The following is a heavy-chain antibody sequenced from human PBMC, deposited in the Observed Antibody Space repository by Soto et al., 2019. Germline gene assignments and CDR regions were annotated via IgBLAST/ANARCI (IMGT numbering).Heavy chain of an antibody. CDR3: AKSHWSGYPPYYYYYGMDV. CDR2: ISGSGGST. D-gene: IGHD3-3*01. J-gene: IGHJ6*02. Sequence: EVQLLESGGGLVQPGGSLRLSCAASGFTFSSYAMSWVRQAPGKGLEWVSAISGSGGSTYYADSVKGRFTISRDNSKNTLYLQMNSLRAEDTAVYYCAKSHWSGYPPYYYYYGMDVWGRGTTVTVSS. CDR1: GFTFSSYA. V-gene: IGHV3-23*01.